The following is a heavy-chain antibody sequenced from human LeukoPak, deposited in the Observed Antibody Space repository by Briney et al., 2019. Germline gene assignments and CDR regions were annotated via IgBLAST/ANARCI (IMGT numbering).Heavy chain of an antibody. CDR2: MNPNSGNT. V-gene: IGHV1-8*01. CDR1: GYTFTSYD. D-gene: IGHD3-22*01. J-gene: IGHJ4*02. Sequence: ASVKVSCKASGYTFTSYDINWVRQATGQGLEWMGWMNPNSGNTGYAQKFQGRVTMTRNTSIRTAYMELSSLRSEDTAVYYCARGAYYYDSSGYHTFDYWGQGTLVAVSS. CDR3: ARGAYYYDSSGYHTFDY.